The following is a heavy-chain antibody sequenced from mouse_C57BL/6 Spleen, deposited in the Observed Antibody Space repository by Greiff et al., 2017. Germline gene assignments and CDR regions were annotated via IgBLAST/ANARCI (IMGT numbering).Heavy chain of an antibody. Sequence: VQLQQPGAELVMPGASVKLSCKASGYTFTSYWMHWVKQRPGQGLEWIGEIDPSDSYTNYNQKFKGKSTLTVDKSSSTAYMQLSSLTSEDSAVYYCARKISNHWYFDVWGTGTTVTVSS. V-gene: IGHV1-69*01. J-gene: IGHJ1*03. CDR3: ARKISNHWYFDV. CDR2: IDPSDSYT. D-gene: IGHD2-5*01. CDR1: GYTFTSYW.